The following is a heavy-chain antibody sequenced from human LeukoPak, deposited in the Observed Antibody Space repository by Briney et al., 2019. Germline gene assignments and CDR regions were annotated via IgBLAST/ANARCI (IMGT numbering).Heavy chain of an antibody. V-gene: IGHV1-69*06. CDR2: IIPIFGTA. J-gene: IGHJ6*03. CDR1: GGTFSSYA. Sequence: GASVKVSCKASGGTFSSYAISWVRQAPGQGLEWMGGIIPIFGTANYAQKFQGRVTITADKSTSTAYMELSSLRSEDTAVYYCARGAVRGQSYYYYYMDVWGKGTTVTVSS. D-gene: IGHD3-10*01. CDR3: ARGAVRGQSYYYYYMDV.